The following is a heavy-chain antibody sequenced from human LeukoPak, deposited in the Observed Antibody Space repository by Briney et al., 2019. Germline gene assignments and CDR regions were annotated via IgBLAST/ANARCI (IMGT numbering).Heavy chain of an antibody. CDR3: ATGHTSLAP. J-gene: IGHJ4*02. CDR1: GFTVSSNY. V-gene: IGHV3-7*01. CDR2: IKHDGSER. Sequence: GGSLRLSCAASGFTVSSNYMTWVRQAPGKGLEFVANIKHDGSERYYVDSVKGRFTISRDNAKNSLYLQMDSLRAEDTAVYFCATGHTSLAPGGQGTLVTVSS.